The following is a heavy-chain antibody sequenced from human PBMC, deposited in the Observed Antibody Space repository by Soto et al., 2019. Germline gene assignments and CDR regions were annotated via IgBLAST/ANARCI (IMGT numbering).Heavy chain of an antibody. V-gene: IGHV3-30*03. CDR1: GFTFSSYG. CDR3: ARDSGLIRENYGMDV. J-gene: IGHJ6*02. D-gene: IGHD2-15*01. Sequence: PGGSLRLSCAASGFTFSSYGFHWVRQAPGKGLEWVAVISNDGKNKYSADSVKGRFTISRDNSENTLYLHMNSLRAEDTAVYYCARDSGLIRENYGMDVWGQGTTVTVSS. CDR2: ISNDGKNK.